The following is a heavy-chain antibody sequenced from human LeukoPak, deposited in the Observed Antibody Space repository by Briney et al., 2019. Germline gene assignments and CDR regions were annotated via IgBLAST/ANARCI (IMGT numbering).Heavy chain of an antibody. D-gene: IGHD5-18*01. V-gene: IGHV5-51*01. Sequence: GESPKISCKGSGYSFTSYWIGWVRQMPGKGLEWMGIFYPVDSDNRYSTSFQGQDTISADNSISTDYLQWSSLKASDTAMYYCARPERGYSYGNDFDYWGQGTLVTVSS. J-gene: IGHJ4*02. CDR3: ARPERGYSYGNDFDY. CDR2: FYPVDSDN. CDR1: GYSFTSYW.